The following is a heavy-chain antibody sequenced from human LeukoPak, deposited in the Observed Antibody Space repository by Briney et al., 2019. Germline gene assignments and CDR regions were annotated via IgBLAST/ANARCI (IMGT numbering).Heavy chain of an antibody. CDR2: IWYDGSNK. CDR1: GFTFSSYG. CDR3: AKGTFIAVAGSLDY. Sequence: GGSLRLSCAASGFTFSSYGMHWVRQAPGKGLEWVAVIWYDGSNKYYADSVNGRFTISRDNSKNTLYLQMNSLRAEDTAVYYCAKGTFIAVAGSLDYWGQGTLVTVSS. D-gene: IGHD6-19*01. V-gene: IGHV3-33*06. J-gene: IGHJ4*02.